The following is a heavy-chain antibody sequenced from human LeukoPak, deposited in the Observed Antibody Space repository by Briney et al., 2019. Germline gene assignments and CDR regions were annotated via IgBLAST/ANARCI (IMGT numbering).Heavy chain of an antibody. V-gene: IGHV3-23*01. J-gene: IGHJ3*02. Sequence: GGSLRLSCAASGFTFSSYAMSWARQAPGKGLEWVSAISGSGGSTYYADSVKGRFTISRDNSKNTLYLQMNSLRAEDTAVYYCAKVPRTQYYYDSNAFDIWGQGTMVTVSS. CDR2: ISGSGGST. CDR3: AKVPRTQYYYDSNAFDI. D-gene: IGHD3-22*01. CDR1: GFTFSSYA.